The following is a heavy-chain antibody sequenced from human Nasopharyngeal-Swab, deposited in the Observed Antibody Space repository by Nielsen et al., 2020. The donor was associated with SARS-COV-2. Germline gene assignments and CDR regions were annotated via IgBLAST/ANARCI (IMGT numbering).Heavy chain of an antibody. J-gene: IGHJ6*02. CDR3: AKDMAYYDILTGAQTRYYYYGMDV. V-gene: IGHV3-30*18. CDR2: ISYGGSNK. D-gene: IGHD3-9*01. Sequence: GESLKISCAASGFTFSSYGMHWVRQAPGKGLEWVAVISYGGSNKYYADSVKGRFTISRDNSKNTLYLQMNSLRAEDTAVYYCAKDMAYYDILTGAQTRYYYYGMDVWGQGTTVTVSS. CDR1: GFTFSSYG.